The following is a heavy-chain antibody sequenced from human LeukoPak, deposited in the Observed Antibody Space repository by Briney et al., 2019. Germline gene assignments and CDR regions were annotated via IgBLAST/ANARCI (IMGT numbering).Heavy chain of an antibody. J-gene: IGHJ5*02. CDR3: ARNSYGSGSHDH. D-gene: IGHD3-10*01. Sequence: GGSLRLSCAASGFTPSSYRMTWVRQAPGKGLEWVANINQDGHAQYYVQSVRGRFTISRDNAKSSLYLQMNSLSVEDTGVYYCARNSYGSGSHDHWGQGTLVTVSS. CDR1: GFTPSSYR. CDR2: INQDGHAQ. V-gene: IGHV3-7*01.